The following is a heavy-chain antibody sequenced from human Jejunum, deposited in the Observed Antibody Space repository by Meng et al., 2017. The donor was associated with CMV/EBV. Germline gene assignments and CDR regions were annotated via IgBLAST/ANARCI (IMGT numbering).Heavy chain of an antibody. J-gene: IGHJ3*02. CDR1: TFTAYY. CDR3: ARVGKGLSQPRGAFDI. V-gene: IGHV1-2*02. Sequence: TFTAYYMHWVRQAPGQGLEWMGWIDPNSGGTNYAQKFQGGVTMTRDTSISTAYMELSSLRSDDTAIYYCARVGKGLSQPRGAFDIWGQGTMVTVSS. CDR2: IDPNSGGT. D-gene: IGHD3-10*01.